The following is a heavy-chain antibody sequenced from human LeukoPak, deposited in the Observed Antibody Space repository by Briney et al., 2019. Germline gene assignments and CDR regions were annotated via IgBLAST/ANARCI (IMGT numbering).Heavy chain of an antibody. D-gene: IGHD3-3*01. CDR3: ARGGYYGFWSGNYRSFFDY. CDR1: GGYFTPYY. V-gene: IGHV4-34*01. CDR2: INDRGNT. Sequence: SETLSLTCAVYGGYFTPYYWNWIRQPPGKGLEWIGEINDRGNTNYNPSLKSRVTISADTSKNQFSLKLTFMTAADTAVYYGARGGYYGFWSGNYRSFFDYWGQGALVTVSS. J-gene: IGHJ4*02.